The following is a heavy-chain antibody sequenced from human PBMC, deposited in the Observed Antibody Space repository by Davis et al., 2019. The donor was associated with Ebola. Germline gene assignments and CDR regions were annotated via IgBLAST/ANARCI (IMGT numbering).Heavy chain of an antibody. D-gene: IGHD3-3*01. CDR1: GGSISSYY. CDR2: IYYSGST. CDR3: ARGARVYEAGYYYYMDV. J-gene: IGHJ6*03. Sequence: PSETLSLTCTVSGGSISSYYWSWIRQPPGKGLEWIGYIYYSGSTNYNPSLKSRVTISVDTSKNQFSLKLSSVTAADTAVYYCARGARVYEAGYYYYMDVWGKGTTVTVSS. V-gene: IGHV4-59*01.